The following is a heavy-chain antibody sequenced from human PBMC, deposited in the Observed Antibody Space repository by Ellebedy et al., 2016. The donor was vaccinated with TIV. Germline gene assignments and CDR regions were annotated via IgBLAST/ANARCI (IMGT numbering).Heavy chain of an antibody. CDR2: VYYSGSP. D-gene: IGHD2-21*02. J-gene: IGHJ4*02. Sequence: MPSETLSLTCTVSGDSISSYYWARIRQPPGKGLEYIGSVYYSGSPYYNPSFKSRVTLSADTSKNQFSLNLRTVTAADTAVYYCARTDPWQPIDDWGQGILVSVSS. CDR3: ARTDPWQPIDD. V-gene: IGHV4-39*01. CDR1: GDSISSYY.